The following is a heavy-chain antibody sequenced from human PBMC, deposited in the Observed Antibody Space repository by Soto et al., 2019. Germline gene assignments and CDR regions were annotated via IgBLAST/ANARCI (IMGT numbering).Heavy chain of an antibody. Sequence: GSSAKVSCKASCYTFTSYGISWVRQAPGQGLEWMGWISAYNGNTNYAQKLQGRVTMTTDTSTSTAYMELRSLRSDDTAVYYCAREGLLRPYGMDVWGQGTTVNVYS. CDR2: ISAYNGNT. V-gene: IGHV1-18*01. J-gene: IGHJ6*02. CDR1: CYTFTSYG. D-gene: IGHD2-8*01. CDR3: AREGLLRPYGMDV.